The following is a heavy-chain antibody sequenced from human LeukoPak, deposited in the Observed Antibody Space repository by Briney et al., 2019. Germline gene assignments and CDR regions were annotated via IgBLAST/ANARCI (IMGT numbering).Heavy chain of an antibody. V-gene: IGHV3-30*01. Sequence: GRALRLSCAASGFTLSSYAMHWVRQAPGKGLAWVAVISYDGSNKYYADSVKGRFTISRDNSKNTLYLQMNSLRAEDTAVYYCARAGWLPHQGSRICDYWGQGTLVTVSS. D-gene: IGHD5-12*01. CDR1: GFTLSSYA. CDR3: ARAGWLPHQGSRICDY. J-gene: IGHJ4*02. CDR2: ISYDGSNK.